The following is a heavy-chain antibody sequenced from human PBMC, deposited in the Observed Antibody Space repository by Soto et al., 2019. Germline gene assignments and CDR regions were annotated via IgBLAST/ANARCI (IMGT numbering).Heavy chain of an antibody. J-gene: IGHJ4*02. V-gene: IGHV3-30-3*01. CDR2: ISYDGSNK. D-gene: IGHD1-1*01. CDR1: GFTFSSYA. Sequence: QVQLVESGGGVVQPGRSLRLSCAASGFTFSSYAMHWVRQAPGKGLEWVAVISYDGSNKYYADSVKGRFTISRDNSKNTLYLQMNSLRAEDTAVYYCARTGTTGGYWGQGTLVTVSS. CDR3: ARTGTTGGY.